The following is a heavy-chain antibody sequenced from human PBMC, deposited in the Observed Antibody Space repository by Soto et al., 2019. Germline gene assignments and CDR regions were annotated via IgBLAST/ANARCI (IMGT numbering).Heavy chain of an antibody. Sequence: SETLSLTCTVSGGSISSGGYYWSWIRQHPGKGLEWIGYIYYSGSTSYNPSLKSRVTISVDTSKNQFSLKLSSVTAADTAVYYCARDKKGYYYGSGSYYNPPRGMDVWGQGTTVTVS. J-gene: IGHJ6*02. D-gene: IGHD3-10*01. V-gene: IGHV4-31*03. CDR3: ARDKKGYYYGSGSYYNPPRGMDV. CDR1: GGSISSGGYY. CDR2: IYYSGST.